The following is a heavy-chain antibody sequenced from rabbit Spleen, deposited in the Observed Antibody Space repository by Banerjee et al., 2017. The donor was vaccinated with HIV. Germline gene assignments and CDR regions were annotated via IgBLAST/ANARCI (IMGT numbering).Heavy chain of an antibody. D-gene: IGHD2-1*01. CDR3: ARDDGDNNGYNL. CDR1: GFSFGSREY. Sequence: QSLEEAGGDLGKPGASLTLTCTASGFSFGSREYMRWVRQAPGKVLEWIGCFYAGSSGSSWYASWAKGLFIITTSSSTAVTLQMTSLTAEDTASYFGARDDGDNNGYNLWGPGTLVTVS. CDR2: FYAGSSGSS. J-gene: IGHJ4*01. V-gene: IGHV1S40*01.